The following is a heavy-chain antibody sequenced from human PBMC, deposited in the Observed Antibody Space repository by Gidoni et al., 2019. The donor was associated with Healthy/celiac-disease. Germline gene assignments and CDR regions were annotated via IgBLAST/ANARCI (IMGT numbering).Heavy chain of an antibody. V-gene: IGHV4-59*01. Sequence: QVQLQESGPGLVKPSETLSLTCTVSGGSISSYYWSWIRQPPGKGLEWIGYIYYSGSTNYNPSLKSRVTISVDTSKNQFSLKLSSVTAADTAVYYCARVPPGSGSYFDYWGQGTLVTVSS. CDR1: GGSISSYY. D-gene: IGHD1-26*01. CDR3: ARVPPGSGSYFDY. CDR2: IYYSGST. J-gene: IGHJ4*02.